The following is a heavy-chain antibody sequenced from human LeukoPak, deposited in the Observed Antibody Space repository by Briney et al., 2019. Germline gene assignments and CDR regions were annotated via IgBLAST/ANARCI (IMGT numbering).Heavy chain of an antibody. D-gene: IGHD4-17*01. V-gene: IGHV1-69*05. J-gene: IGHJ4*02. CDR1: GGTFSICA. CDR2: IIPIFGTA. CDR3: ARVAVPDGSGY. Sequence: SVKVSCKASGGTFSICAISWVRQAPGQGLEWMGRIIPIFGTANYAQKFQGRVTITTDESTSTAYMELSSLRSEDTAVYYCARVAVPDGSGYWGQGTLVTVSS.